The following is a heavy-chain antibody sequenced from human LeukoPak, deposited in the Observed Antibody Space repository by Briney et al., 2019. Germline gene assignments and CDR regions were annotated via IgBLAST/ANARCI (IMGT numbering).Heavy chain of an antibody. CDR2: INHNGNVN. V-gene: IGHV3-7*03. J-gene: IGHJ6*02. CDR3: ARGGGLDV. Sequence: GGSLRLSCAAPGFTFSSYWMNWARQAPRKGLEWVASINHNGNVNYYVDSVKGRFTISRDNAKNSLYLQMSNLRAEDTAVYFCARGGGLDVWGQGATVTVSS. CDR1: GFTFSSYW. D-gene: IGHD3-16*01.